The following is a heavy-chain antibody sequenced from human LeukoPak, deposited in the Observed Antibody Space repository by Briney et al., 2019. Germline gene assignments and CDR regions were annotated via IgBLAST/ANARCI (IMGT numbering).Heavy chain of an antibody. Sequence: GAPVKVSCKASGYTFTGYHIHWVRQAPGQGLEWMGRINPNSGGTNYAQKFQGRVTMTRDTSISTAYMELSRLRSDDTAVYYCAREGSYDDLDYWGQGTLVTVSS. CDR3: AREGSYDDLDY. J-gene: IGHJ4*02. CDR2: INPNSGGT. V-gene: IGHV1-2*06. CDR1: GYTFTGYH. D-gene: IGHD4-17*01.